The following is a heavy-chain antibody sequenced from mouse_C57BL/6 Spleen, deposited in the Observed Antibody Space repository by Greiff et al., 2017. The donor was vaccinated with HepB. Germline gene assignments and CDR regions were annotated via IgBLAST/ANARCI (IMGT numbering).Heavy chain of an antibody. Sequence: EVQLQQSGAELVRPGASVKLSCTASGFNIKDDYMHWVKQRPEQGLEWIGWIDPENGDTEYASKFQGKATITADTSSNTAYLQLRSLTSEDTAVYYCTYGYEGFAYWGQGTLVTVSA. J-gene: IGHJ3*01. CDR2: IDPENGDT. V-gene: IGHV14-4*01. CDR3: TYGYEGFAY. CDR1: GFNIKDDY. D-gene: IGHD2-2*01.